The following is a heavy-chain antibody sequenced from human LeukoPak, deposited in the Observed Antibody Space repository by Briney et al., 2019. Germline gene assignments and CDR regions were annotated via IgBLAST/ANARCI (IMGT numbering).Heavy chain of an antibody. Sequence: GSLRLSCAASGFTFSSYWMSWVRQAPGKGLEWIGEINHSGSTNYNPSLKSRVTISVDTSKNQSSLKLSSVTAADTAVYYCARVHSPTYYDFWSGYYNFDYWGQGTLVTVSS. CDR2: INHSGST. CDR3: ARVHSPTYYDFWSGYYNFDY. CDR1: GFTFSSYW. J-gene: IGHJ4*02. V-gene: IGHV4-34*01. D-gene: IGHD3-3*01.